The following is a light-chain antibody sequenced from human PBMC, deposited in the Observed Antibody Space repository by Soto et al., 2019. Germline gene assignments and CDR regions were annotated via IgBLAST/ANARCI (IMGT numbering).Light chain of an antibody. CDR2: EVS. CDR3: SSYTANRGV. V-gene: IGLV2-14*03. J-gene: IGLJ1*01. CDR1: SSDFGGYNY. Sequence: QSVLTQPASVSGSPGQSVTISCTGTSSDFGGYNYVSWYQQYPGKAPKLMLYEVSNRPSGVPDRFSGSKSGNTASLTISGLQAEDEADYYCSSYTANRGVFGTGTKLTVL.